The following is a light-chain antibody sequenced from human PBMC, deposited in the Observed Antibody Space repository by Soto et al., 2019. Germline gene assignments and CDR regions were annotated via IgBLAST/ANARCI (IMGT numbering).Light chain of an antibody. J-gene: IGLJ3*02. CDR2: EVR. V-gene: IGLV2-14*01. CDR3: CSYTISATLV. CDR1: TNDIGTYNY. Sequence: QSVLTQPASVSGSPGQSITISCSGTTNDIGTYNYVSWYQHHPGKVPKVIIYEVRNRPSGVSNRFSGSKSGNTASLTISGLQPEDEADYYCCSYTISATLVFGGGTKVTV.